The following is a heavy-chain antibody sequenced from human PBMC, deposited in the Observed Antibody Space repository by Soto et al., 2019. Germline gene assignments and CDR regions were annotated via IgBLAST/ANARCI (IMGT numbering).Heavy chain of an antibody. V-gene: IGHV4-31*03. CDR1: GGSISTGGYY. CDR2: IYYSGSA. CDR3: ARDFDGYNFFDF. J-gene: IGHJ5*01. Sequence: LSLTCTVSGGSISTGGYYWSWFRQLPGKGLEWIGYIYYSGSAYYNPSLKSRVTISIDTSKSQFSLKLSSVTAADTAVYYCARDFDGYNFFDFWGQGSLVTVS.